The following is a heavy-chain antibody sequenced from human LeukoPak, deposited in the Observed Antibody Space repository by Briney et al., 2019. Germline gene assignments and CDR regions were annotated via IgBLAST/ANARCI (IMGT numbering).Heavy chain of an antibody. CDR1: GFMFSSYW. CDR2: IKEDGSEK. D-gene: IGHD1-26*01. Sequence: PGGSLRLSCVASGFMFSSYWMTWVRQAPGKGLEWVANIKEDGSEKYYVDSVRGRFTVSRDNAKNSLYLQMNSLRAEDTAVYYCARDHVELLRGTFDYWGQGTLVTVSS. J-gene: IGHJ4*02. V-gene: IGHV3-7*01. CDR3: ARDHVELLRGTFDY.